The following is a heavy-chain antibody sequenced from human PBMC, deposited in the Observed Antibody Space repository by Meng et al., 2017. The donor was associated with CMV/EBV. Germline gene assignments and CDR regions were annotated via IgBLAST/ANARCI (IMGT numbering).Heavy chain of an antibody. CDR2: INPDGSTT. V-gene: IGHV3-7*01. CDR3: TKDVAYNRFDP. CDR1: GITFGSSW. J-gene: IGHJ5*02. Sequence: GGSLRLSCVGSGITFGSSWMTWVRQSPGKGLEWMANINPDGSTTNYVDSVKGRFTISRDNARSSLFLQMNSLRVEDTGVYYCTKDVAYNRFDPWGQGTLVTVSS. D-gene: IGHD2-21*01.